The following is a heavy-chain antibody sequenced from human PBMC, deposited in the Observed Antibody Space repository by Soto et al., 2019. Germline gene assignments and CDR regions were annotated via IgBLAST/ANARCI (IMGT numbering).Heavy chain of an antibody. Sequence: QVPLVQSGAEVKKPGASVKVSCKASGYTFTSYGISWVRQAPGQGLEWMGWISAYNGNTNYAQKLQGRVTMTTDTSTSTAYMELRSLRSDYTAVYYCARAPLYYDILTGYYEVDYWGQGTLVTVSS. J-gene: IGHJ4*02. V-gene: IGHV1-18*01. CDR2: ISAYNGNT. D-gene: IGHD3-9*01. CDR1: GYTFTSYG. CDR3: ARAPLYYDILTGYYEVDY.